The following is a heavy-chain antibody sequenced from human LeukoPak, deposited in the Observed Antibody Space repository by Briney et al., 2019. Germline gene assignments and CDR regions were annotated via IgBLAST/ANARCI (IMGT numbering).Heavy chain of an antibody. Sequence: PGESLKISCKGSGYSFTNYWIGWVRQMPGKGLEWMGIIYPGDSDTRYSPSFQGQVTISADKSISTAYLQWSSLKASDTAMYYCARPMNYYDSSNAFDIWGQGTMVTVSS. CDR3: ARPMNYYDSSNAFDI. D-gene: IGHD3-22*01. CDR2: IYPGDSDT. CDR1: GYSFTNYW. J-gene: IGHJ3*02. V-gene: IGHV5-51*01.